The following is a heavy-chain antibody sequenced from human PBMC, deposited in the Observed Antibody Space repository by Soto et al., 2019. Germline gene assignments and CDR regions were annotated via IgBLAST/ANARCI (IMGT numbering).Heavy chain of an antibody. V-gene: IGHV3-7*01. Sequence: GGSLRLSCAASGFTFSSYWMSWVRQAPGKGLEWVANIKQDGSEKYYVDSVKGRVTISRDNAKNSLYLQMNSLRAEDTAVYYCARPAYCGGDCYLEHFDYWGQGTLVTVSS. D-gene: IGHD2-21*01. CDR1: GFTFSSYW. CDR2: IKQDGSEK. J-gene: IGHJ4*02. CDR3: ARPAYCGGDCYLEHFDY.